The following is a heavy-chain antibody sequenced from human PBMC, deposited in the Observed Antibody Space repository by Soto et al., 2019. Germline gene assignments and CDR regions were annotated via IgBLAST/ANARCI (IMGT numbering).Heavy chain of an antibody. Sequence: PSETLSLTCTVSGGSISSYYWSWIRQPPGKGLEWIGYIYYSGSTNYNPSLKSRVTISVDTSKNQFSLKLSSVTAADTAVYYCARHDSSSRFDPWGQGTLVTVSS. CDR1: GGSISSYY. D-gene: IGHD6-13*01. CDR2: IYYSGST. J-gene: IGHJ5*02. V-gene: IGHV4-59*08. CDR3: ARHDSSSRFDP.